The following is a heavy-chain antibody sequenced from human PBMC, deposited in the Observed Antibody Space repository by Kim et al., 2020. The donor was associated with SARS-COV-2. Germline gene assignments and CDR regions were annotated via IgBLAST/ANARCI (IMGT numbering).Heavy chain of an antibody. J-gene: IGHJ4*02. V-gene: IGHV4-39*02. Sequence: TSYNPSLKSRVTIAVDTSKDQFSLKRSSVTAADTALFYCARETRGSSAIDYWGQGTLVTVSS. CDR2: T. CDR3: ARETRGSSAIDY. D-gene: IGHD1-26*01.